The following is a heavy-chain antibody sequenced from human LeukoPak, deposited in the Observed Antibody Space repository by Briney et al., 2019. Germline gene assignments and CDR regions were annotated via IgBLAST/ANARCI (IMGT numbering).Heavy chain of an antibody. CDR3: ARTYDFGRGPPGDAFDN. CDR1: GFTFSSYS. CDR2: IDARSGIT. V-gene: IGHV3-48*01. D-gene: IGHD3-3*01. J-gene: IGHJ3*02. Sequence: GGSLRLSYAASGFTFSSYSMNWVRQAPGKGPEWVSYIDARSGITYYADSVQGRFTISRDDARESVFLQMDGLRVDDTAVYYCARTYDFGRGPPGDAFDNWGPGTWVIVSA.